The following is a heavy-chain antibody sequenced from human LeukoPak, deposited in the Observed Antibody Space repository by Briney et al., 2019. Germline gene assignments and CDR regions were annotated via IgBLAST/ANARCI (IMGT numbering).Heavy chain of an antibody. CDR2: IWNDGSTT. CDR3: ARDRTNFVDY. V-gene: IGHV3-33*01. J-gene: IGHJ4*02. CDR1: GFTFKICG. Sequence: AGRSLRLSCAAYGFTFKICGMHWVRQAPGKGLEWVGVIWNDGSTTFYADSARGRFTISRDNSKNTLYLQMNSLRAEDTAVYYCARDRTNFVDYWGQGTLVTVSS. D-gene: IGHD3-9*01.